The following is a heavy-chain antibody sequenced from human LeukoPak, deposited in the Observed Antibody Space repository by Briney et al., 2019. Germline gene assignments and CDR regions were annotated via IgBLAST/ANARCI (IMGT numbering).Heavy chain of an antibody. V-gene: IGHV4-59*01. J-gene: IGHJ4*02. D-gene: IGHD3-22*01. CDR2: IYYSGST. CDR3: ARVPGYSDSGGYSYFDS. Sequence: TSETLSLTCTVSGGSIGSYYWSWIRQPPGKGLEWIGYIYYSGSTNYNPSLKSRVTISIDTSKNQFSLKLSSVSAADTAVYYCARVPGYSDSGGYSYFDSWGQGTLVTVSS. CDR1: GGSIGSYY.